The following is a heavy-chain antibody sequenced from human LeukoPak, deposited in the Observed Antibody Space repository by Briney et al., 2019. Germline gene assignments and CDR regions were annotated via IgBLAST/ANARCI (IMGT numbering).Heavy chain of an antibody. J-gene: IGHJ4*02. CDR1: GYSISSGYY. V-gene: IGHV4-38-2*02. CDR2: IYHSGST. Sequence: SETLSLTCTVSGYSISSGYYWGWIRQPPGKGLEWIGSIYHSGSTYYNPSLKSRVTISVDTSKNQFSLKLSSVTAADTAVYYCAREEVVPAAPYFDYWGQGTLVTVSS. D-gene: IGHD2-2*01. CDR3: AREEVVPAAPYFDY.